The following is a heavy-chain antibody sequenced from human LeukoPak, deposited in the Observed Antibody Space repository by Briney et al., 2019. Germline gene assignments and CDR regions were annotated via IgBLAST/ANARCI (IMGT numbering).Heavy chain of an antibody. CDR1: GYTFTSYD. CDR2: MNPNSGNT. V-gene: IGHV1-8*03. J-gene: IGHJ6*03. Sequence: ASVKVSCRASGYTFTSYDINWMRQATGQGLEWMGWMNPNSGNTGYAQKFQGRVTITRNTSISTAYMELTSLRSEDTVVYYCVRQGVVFPTDYYYMDVWGKGTTVTVSS. D-gene: IGHD3-3*01. CDR3: VRQGVVFPTDYYYMDV.